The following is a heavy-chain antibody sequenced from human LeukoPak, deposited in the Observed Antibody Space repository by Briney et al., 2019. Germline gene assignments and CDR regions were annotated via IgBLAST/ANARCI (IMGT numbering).Heavy chain of an antibody. D-gene: IGHD7-27*01. Sequence: ASVKVSCNASAYTFTNYGINWVRQAPGQGLEWMGWINTYNGNTNYAQKLQGRVTMTTDTSTSTTYMELRSLRSDDTAVYYCARNSPRDVAGREFLPGVLSLLSQCDNCFDPWGQGTLVSVSS. V-gene: IGHV1-18*04. J-gene: IGHJ5*02. CDR1: AYTFTNYG. CDR2: INTYNGNT. CDR3: ARNSPRDVAGREFLPGVLSLLSQCDNCFDP.